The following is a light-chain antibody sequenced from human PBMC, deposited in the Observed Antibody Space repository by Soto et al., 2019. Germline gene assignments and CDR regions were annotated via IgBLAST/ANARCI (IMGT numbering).Light chain of an antibody. CDR1: QSISDT. CDR2: GAS. CDR3: QQYGSSPRT. V-gene: IGKV3-20*01. Sequence: EIVVTKSPAALSLSQGGRATLSCRASQSISDTLAWYQQKPGQAPRLLIHGASTRATGFPARFSGSGSGTDFTLTIRRLEPDDFAVYYCQQYGSSPRTCGQGT. J-gene: IGKJ1*01.